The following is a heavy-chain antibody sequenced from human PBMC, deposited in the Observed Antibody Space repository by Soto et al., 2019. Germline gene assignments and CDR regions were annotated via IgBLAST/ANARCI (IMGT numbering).Heavy chain of an antibody. CDR3: ARSGELLKVWFDP. Sequence: ASVKVSCKTSGYTFTNYGINWVRQAPGQGLEWMGWISAYNGNTNYAQKLQGRVTMTTDTSTSTAYMELTSLRSDDTAVYYCARSGELLKVWFDPWGQETRVTVS. J-gene: IGHJ5*02. D-gene: IGHD1-26*01. V-gene: IGHV1-18*01. CDR1: GYTFTNYG. CDR2: ISAYNGNT.